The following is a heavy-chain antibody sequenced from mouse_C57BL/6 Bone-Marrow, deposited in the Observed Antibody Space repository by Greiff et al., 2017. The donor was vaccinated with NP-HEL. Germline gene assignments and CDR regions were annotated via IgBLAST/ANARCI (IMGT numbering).Heavy chain of an antibody. CDR2: IDPENGDT. CDR1: GFNIKDDY. D-gene: IGHD4-1*01. CDR3: TTSGVDY. Sequence: VQLQQSGAELVRPGASVKLSCTASGFNIKDDYMHWVKQRPEQGLEWIGWIDPENGDTEYASKFQGKAIITADTSSNTAYLQLSSLTSEDTAVYYCTTSGVDYWGQGTTLTVSS. V-gene: IGHV14-4*01. J-gene: IGHJ2*01.